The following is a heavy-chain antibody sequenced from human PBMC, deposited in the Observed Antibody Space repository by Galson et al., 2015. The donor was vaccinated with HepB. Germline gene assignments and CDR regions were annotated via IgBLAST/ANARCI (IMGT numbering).Heavy chain of an antibody. CDR3: ATGPTGITAIYYGMDV. Sequence: SVKVSCKVSGYTLTELSMHWVRQAPGKGLEWMGGFDPEDGETIYAQKFQGRVTMTEDTSTDTAYMELSSLRSEDTAVYYCATGPTGITAIYYGMDVWGQGTTVTVSS. J-gene: IGHJ6*02. D-gene: IGHD1-7*01. CDR1: GYTLTELS. V-gene: IGHV1-24*01. CDR2: FDPEDGET.